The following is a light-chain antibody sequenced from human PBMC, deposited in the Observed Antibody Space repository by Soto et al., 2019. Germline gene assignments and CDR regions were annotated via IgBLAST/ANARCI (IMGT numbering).Light chain of an antibody. J-gene: IGKJ5*01. CDR3: QQRAGSST. V-gene: IGKV3-20*01. Sequence: DIVLTQAPGSLSLSPGERATLSCRASQNVYSAYLAWYQQKPGQAPRLLIYGVSTRATGIPDRFTGRGSGTDFTLTISRLEPEDFAVYYCQQRAGSSTFGQGTRLEVK. CDR2: GVS. CDR1: QNVYSAY.